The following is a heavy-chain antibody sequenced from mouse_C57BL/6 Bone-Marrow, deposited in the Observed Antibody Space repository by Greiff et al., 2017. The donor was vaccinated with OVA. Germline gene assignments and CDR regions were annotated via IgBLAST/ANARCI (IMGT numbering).Heavy chain of an antibody. J-gene: IGHJ4*01. CDR1: GFSFNTYA. Sequence: EVQRVESGGGLVQPKGSLKLSCAASGFSFNTYAMNWVRQAPGKGLEWVARIRSKSNNYATYYADSVKDRFTISRDDSESMLYLQMNNLKTEDTAMYYCVITTVVATSDYYAMDYWGQGTSVTVSS. D-gene: IGHD1-1*01. V-gene: IGHV10-1*01. CDR2: IRSKSNNYAT. CDR3: VITTVVATSDYYAMDY.